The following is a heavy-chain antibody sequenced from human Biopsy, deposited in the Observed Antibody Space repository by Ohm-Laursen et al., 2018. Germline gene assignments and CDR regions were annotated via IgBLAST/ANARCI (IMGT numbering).Heavy chain of an antibody. Sequence: SVKVSCKVPGGTFSNYGVNWVRQAPGQGLEWLGGNIPILGTGNYAQKFQDRVTVAADTSTSTATMELRSLRSDDTAVYYCATKLTGYFHHWGQGTLVSVSS. D-gene: IGHD3-9*01. CDR3: ATKLTGYFHH. V-gene: IGHV1-69*06. J-gene: IGHJ1*01. CDR1: GGTFSNYG. CDR2: NIPILGTG.